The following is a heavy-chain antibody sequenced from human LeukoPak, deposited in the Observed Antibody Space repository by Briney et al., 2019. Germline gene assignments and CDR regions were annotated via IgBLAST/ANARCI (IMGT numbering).Heavy chain of an antibody. CDR3: ARDISPSCFGSFDY. J-gene: IGHJ4*02. Sequence: PGGSLRLSCAASGFTFSNCGMHWVCQAPGKGLEWVALISYEGSKRYYADFVKGRFTISRDNSKNTLYLQMNSLRAEDTAVYYCARDISPSCFGSFDYWGQGTLVTVSS. CDR1: GFTFSNCG. V-gene: IGHV3-30*03. D-gene: IGHD3-10*01. CDR2: ISYEGSKR.